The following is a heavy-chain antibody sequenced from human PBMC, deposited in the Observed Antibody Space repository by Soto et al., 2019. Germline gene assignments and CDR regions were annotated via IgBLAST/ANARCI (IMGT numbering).Heavy chain of an antibody. CDR1: GFTVSSNY. J-gene: IGHJ6*03. D-gene: IGHD3-10*01. Sequence: GGSLRLSCAASGFTVSSNYMSWVRQAPGKGLEWVSVIYSGSSTYYEDSVKGRFTISRDNAKNTLYLQLNSMRAEDTDVYYCARDRLGRDLLVGYDYMDVWGKGTTVTVSS. CDR2: IYSGSST. V-gene: IGHV3-66*01. CDR3: ARDRLGRDLLVGYDYMDV.